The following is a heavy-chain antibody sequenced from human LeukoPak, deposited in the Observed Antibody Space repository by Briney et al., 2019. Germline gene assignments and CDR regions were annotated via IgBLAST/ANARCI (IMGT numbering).Heavy chain of an antibody. CDR2: ISSSGSTI. D-gene: IGHD4-17*01. Sequence: GGSLRLSCAASGFTFSSYEMNWVRQAPGKGLEWVSYISSSGSTIYYADSVKGRFTISRDNAKKSVYLQMSTLRAEDTAVYYCARATDYGDSISSLYYYFDLWGRGTLVSVSS. J-gene: IGHJ4*02. CDR1: GFTFSSYE. CDR3: ARATDYGDSISSLYYYFDL. V-gene: IGHV3-48*03.